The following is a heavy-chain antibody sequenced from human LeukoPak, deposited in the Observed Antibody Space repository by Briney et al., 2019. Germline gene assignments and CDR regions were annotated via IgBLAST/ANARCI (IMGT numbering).Heavy chain of an antibody. D-gene: IGHD6-19*01. V-gene: IGHV3-23*01. CDR1: GFTVSSNY. J-gene: IGHJ4*02. Sequence: SGGSLRLSCAASGFTVSSNYMSWVRQAPGKGLEWVSAISGSGGSTYYADSVKGRFTISRDNSKNTLYLQMNSLRAEDTAVYYCAKDLHSSGWSASGYWGQGTLVTVSS. CDR2: ISGSGGST. CDR3: AKDLHSSGWSASGY.